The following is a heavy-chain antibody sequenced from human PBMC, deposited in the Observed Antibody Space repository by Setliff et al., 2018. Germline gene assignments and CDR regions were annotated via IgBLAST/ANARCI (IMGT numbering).Heavy chain of an antibody. CDR2: INHSGNT. V-gene: IGHV4-4*02. D-gene: IGHD6-19*01. Sequence: SETLSLTCAVSGDSISSGNWWSWVRQPPEKGLEWIGEINHSGNTNYNPSLKSRVTISVDKSTNQFSLKLNSVTAADTAVYYCVRTDYSDGRYSMDVWGKGTTFTVSS. CDR1: GDSISSGNW. J-gene: IGHJ6*03. CDR3: VRTDYSDGRYSMDV.